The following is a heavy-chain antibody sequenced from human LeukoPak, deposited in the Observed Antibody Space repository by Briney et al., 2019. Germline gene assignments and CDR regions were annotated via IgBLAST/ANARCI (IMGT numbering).Heavy chain of an antibody. V-gene: IGHV4-4*07. CDR3: ARDGRDCSGGSCFD. J-gene: IGHJ4*02. Sequence: SQTLSLTCTVATVSISRYYWSWIRQPAGKGLEWIGRIYSSGTTNYNPSLKSRVTMSVDTSKNQLSLRLSSVTAADTAVYYCARDGRDCSGGSCFDWGQGNLVTVSS. D-gene: IGHD2-15*01. CDR2: IYSSGTT. CDR1: TVSISRYY.